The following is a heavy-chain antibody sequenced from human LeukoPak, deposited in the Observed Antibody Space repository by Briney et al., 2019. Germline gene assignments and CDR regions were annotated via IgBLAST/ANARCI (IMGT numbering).Heavy chain of an antibody. CDR2: IYYSGST. J-gene: IGHJ4*02. V-gene: IGHV4-59*01. CDR3: ARGRWNFGY. D-gene: IGHD4-23*01. CDR1: GGSISGYY. Sequence: SETLSLTCAVSGGSISGYYWSWIRPPPGKGLQWIGYIYYSGSTNYNPSLKSRVTISVDTSKNQFSLNLKSVTAADTAVYYCARGRWNFGYWGQGTLVTVSS.